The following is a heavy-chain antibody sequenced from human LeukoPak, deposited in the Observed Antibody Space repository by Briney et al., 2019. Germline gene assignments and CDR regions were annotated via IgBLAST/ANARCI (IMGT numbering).Heavy chain of an antibody. CDR1: GGSISSGDYY. J-gene: IGHJ5*02. CDR3: ARPYYYDSRIDP. Sequence: SQTLSLTCTVSGGSISSGDYYWSWIRQPPGKGLEWIGYMYHSGSTYYNPSLKSRVVISVDTSKNQFSLKLSSVTAADTAVYYCARPYYYDSRIDPWGQGILVTVSS. D-gene: IGHD3-22*01. V-gene: IGHV4-30-4*01. CDR2: MYHSGST.